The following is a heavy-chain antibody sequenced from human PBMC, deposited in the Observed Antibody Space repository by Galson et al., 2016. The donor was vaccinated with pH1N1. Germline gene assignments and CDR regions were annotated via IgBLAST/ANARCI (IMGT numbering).Heavy chain of an antibody. V-gene: IGHV2-5*05. J-gene: IGHJ4*02. CDR2: IYWDDDK. CDR3: AHTVFGEFLGYFDY. CDR1: GFSLSTSGVG. Sequence: PALVKPTQTLTLTCTFSGFSLSTSGVGVGWIRQPPGKALEWLALIYWDDDKRYGPSLKSRLTITKDTSKNQVVLTMTNMDPVDTATYYCAHTVFGEFLGYFDYWGQGTLVTVSS. D-gene: IGHD3-10*02.